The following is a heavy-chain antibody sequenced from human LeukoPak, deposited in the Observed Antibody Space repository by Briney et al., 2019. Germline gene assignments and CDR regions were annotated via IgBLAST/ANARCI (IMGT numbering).Heavy chain of an antibody. V-gene: IGHV3-23*01. J-gene: IGHJ4*02. Sequence: GGSLRLSCAASGFTFNTNAMSWVRQAPGKGLEWVSAISGRTGGTYYADSVKGRFTISRDNSKSTLYLQMDGLRAEDTAVYYCAKCGNSGCHLIDYWGQGTLVTVSS. CDR3: AKCGNSGCHLIDY. D-gene: IGHD5-12*01. CDR1: GFTFNTNA. CDR2: ISGRTGGT.